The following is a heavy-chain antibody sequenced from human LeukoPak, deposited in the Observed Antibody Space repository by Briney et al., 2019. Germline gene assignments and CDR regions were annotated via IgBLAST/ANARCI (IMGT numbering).Heavy chain of an antibody. CDR2: IYYSGST. CDR1: GGSISSCY. Sequence: SETLSLTCTGSGGSISSCYWRWIRQPPGKGLEGIGYIYYSGSTNYNPSLKSRVTISVDTSKNQFSLKLSSVTVADTAVYYCARDDMVRGDLAFDYWGQGTLVTVSS. V-gene: IGHV4-59*01. J-gene: IGHJ4*02. CDR3: ARDDMVRGDLAFDY. D-gene: IGHD3-10*01.